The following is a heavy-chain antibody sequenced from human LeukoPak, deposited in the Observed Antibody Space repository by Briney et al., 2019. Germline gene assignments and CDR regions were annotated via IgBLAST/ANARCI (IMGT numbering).Heavy chain of an antibody. Sequence: GGSLRLSCAASGFTFNNHAMGWVRQAPGKGLEWVSSIGLSGSSTYYADSVKGRFTISRDNSRSTLYLQMNSLRAEDTAIYYCAHHRGGSCYYPFDYWGQGTLVTVSS. CDR2: IGLSGSST. CDR1: GFTFNNHA. CDR3: AHHRGGSCYYPFDY. V-gene: IGHV3-23*01. D-gene: IGHD2-15*01. J-gene: IGHJ4*02.